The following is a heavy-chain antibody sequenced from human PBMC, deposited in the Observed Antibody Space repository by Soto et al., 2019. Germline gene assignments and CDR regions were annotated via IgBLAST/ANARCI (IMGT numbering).Heavy chain of an antibody. Sequence: VGSLRLSCAASGFTFSDYYMSWIRQAPGKGLEWVSYISSSGSTTYYADSVKGRFTISRDNAKNSLYLQMNSLRAEDTAVYYCARDRKRGAAFDYWGQGTLVTVSS. CDR1: GFTFSDYY. CDR3: ARDRKRGAAFDY. V-gene: IGHV3-11*01. D-gene: IGHD1-26*01. J-gene: IGHJ4*02. CDR2: ISSSGSTT.